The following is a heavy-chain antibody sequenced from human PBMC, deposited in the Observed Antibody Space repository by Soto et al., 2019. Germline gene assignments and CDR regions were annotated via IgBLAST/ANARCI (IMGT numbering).Heavy chain of an antibody. V-gene: IGHV3-11*06. Sequence: GGSLRVSCAGSGFTFGDSYMSWIRQAPGKGLEWLSYISPGSRYPAYADSVKGRFTISRDNAKRSLYLQMMSLTAEDTAIYYCVRGGGGGLFDPWGQGTMVTVSS. D-gene: IGHD2-15*01. CDR2: ISPGSRYP. CDR3: VRGGGGGLFDP. J-gene: IGHJ5*02. CDR1: GFTFGDSY.